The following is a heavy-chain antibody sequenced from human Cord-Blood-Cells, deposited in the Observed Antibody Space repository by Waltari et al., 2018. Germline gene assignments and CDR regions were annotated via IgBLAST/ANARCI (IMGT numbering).Heavy chain of an antibody. CDR3: AKVYSGSSYFDY. CDR2: MSGSGGSK. D-gene: IGHD1-26*01. V-gene: IGHV3-23*04. Sequence: EVQLVESGGGLVQPGGSLRLSCAASGFTFSSYAMSWVRQAPGKGLEWVSAMSGSGGSKYYADSVKGRFTISRDNSKNTLYLQMNSLRAEDTAVYYCAKVYSGSSYFDYWGQGTLVTVSS. J-gene: IGHJ4*02. CDR1: GFTFSSYA.